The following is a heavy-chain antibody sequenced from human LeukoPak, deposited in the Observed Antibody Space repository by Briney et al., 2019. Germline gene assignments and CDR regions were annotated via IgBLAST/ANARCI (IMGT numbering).Heavy chain of an antibody. CDR1: GFTVSSNY. CDR3: AKVMASGYYYYYGMDV. J-gene: IGHJ6*02. Sequence: GGSLRLSCAASGFTVSSNYMSWVRQAPGKGLEWVSAISGSGGSTYYADSVKGRFTISRDNSKNTLYLQMNSLRAEDTAVYYCAKVMASGYYYYYGMDVWGQGTTVTVSS. V-gene: IGHV3-23*01. D-gene: IGHD5-24*01. CDR2: ISGSGGST.